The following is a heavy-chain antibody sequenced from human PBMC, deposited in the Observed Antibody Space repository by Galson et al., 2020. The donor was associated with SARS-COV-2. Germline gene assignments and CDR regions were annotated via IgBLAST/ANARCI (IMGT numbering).Heavy chain of an antibody. D-gene: IGHD1-26*01. CDR1: GGSISRYY. CDR3: ARDRGRYSGNYYYYYMDV. J-gene: IGHJ6*03. Sequence: SSTLSLTCTVSGGSISRYYWSWIRQPPRTGLEWIGYIYYSASTNYNPSLKSRVTISVVTSKNQFCLKLSSVTAADTAVYYCARDRGRYSGNYYYYYMDVWGKGTTVTIAS. V-gene: IGHV4-59*01. CDR2: IYYSAST.